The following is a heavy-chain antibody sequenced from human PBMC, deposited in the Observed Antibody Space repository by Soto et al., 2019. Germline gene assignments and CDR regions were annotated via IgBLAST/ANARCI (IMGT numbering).Heavy chain of an antibody. CDR1: GFTFSSYW. D-gene: IGHD4-17*01. CDR2: IKSDGSIT. CDR3: AGGDPYYNHYMGV. V-gene: IGHV3-74*01. Sequence: GGSLRLSCAASGFTFSSYWMHWVRQAPGKGLVWVSRIKSDGSITTYADSVKGRFTISRDNAKNTLYLQMNSLRVEDTAVYYCAGGDPYYNHYMGVWGKGTTVTVSS. J-gene: IGHJ6*03.